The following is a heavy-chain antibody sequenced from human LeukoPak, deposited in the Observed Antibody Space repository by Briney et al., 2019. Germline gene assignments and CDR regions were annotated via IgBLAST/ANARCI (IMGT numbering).Heavy chain of an antibody. V-gene: IGHV4-34*01. Sequence: SETLSLTCAVYGGSFSGYYWSWIRQPPGKGLEWIGEINHSGSTNYNPSLKSRVTISVDTSKNQFSLKLSSVTAADTAVYYCAREEYDYVWGSYRHIDYWGQGTLVTVSS. J-gene: IGHJ4*02. D-gene: IGHD3-16*02. CDR1: GGSFSGYY. CDR2: INHSGST. CDR3: AREEYDYVWGSYRHIDY.